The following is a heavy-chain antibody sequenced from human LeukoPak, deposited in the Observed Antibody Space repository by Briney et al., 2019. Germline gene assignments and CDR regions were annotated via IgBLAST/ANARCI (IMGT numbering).Heavy chain of an antibody. Sequence: ASVKVSCKASGGTFSSYGISWVRQAPGQGLEWMGRIIPIFGTANHAQKFQGRVTITTDESTSTAYMELSSLRSEDTAVYYCARGSLGLYYYDSSGYVHFDYWGQGTLVTVSS. V-gene: IGHV1-69*05. CDR2: IIPIFGTA. J-gene: IGHJ4*02. D-gene: IGHD3-22*01. CDR3: ARGSLGLYYYDSSGYVHFDY. CDR1: GGTFSSYG.